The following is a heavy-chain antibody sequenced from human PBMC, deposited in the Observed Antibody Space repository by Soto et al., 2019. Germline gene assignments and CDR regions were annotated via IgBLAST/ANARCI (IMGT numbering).Heavy chain of an antibody. V-gene: IGHV1-18*01. D-gene: IGHD3-3*01. CDR2: TSAYNGNT. CDR3: ARDSYYDFWSGYYMPTTQENYYYYMDV. CDR1: GYTFTSYG. Sequence: ASVKVSCKASGYTFTSYGISWVRQAPGQGLEWMGWTSAYNGNTNYAQKLQGRVTMTTDTSTSTAYMELRSLRSDDTAVYYCARDSYYDFWSGYYMPTTQENYYYYMDVWGKGTTVTVSS. J-gene: IGHJ6*03.